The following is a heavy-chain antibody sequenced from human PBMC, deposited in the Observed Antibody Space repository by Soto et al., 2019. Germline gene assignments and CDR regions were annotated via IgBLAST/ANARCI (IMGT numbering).Heavy chain of an antibody. D-gene: IGHD2-15*01. Sequence: GWSLRLSCAASGFTFSSYSMNWVRQAPGKGLEWVSYISSSSSTIYYADSVKGRFTISRDNAKNSLYLQMNSLRDEDTAVYYCARGRFVVVAAKLDFDYWGQGTLVTVSS. CDR1: GFTFSSYS. J-gene: IGHJ4*02. CDR3: ARGRFVVVAAKLDFDY. CDR2: ISSSSSTI. V-gene: IGHV3-48*02.